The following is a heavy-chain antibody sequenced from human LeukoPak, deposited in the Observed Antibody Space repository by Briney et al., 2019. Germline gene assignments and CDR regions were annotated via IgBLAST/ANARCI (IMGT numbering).Heavy chain of an antibody. CDR1: GFTFSSYA. Sequence: GGSLRLSCAASGFTFSSYAMHWFRQAPGKGLEYVSAISSNGGSTYYANSVKGRFTISRDNSKNTLYLQMGSLRAEDMAVYYCARGSRYFDWLSGFDYWGQGTLVTVSS. J-gene: IGHJ4*02. D-gene: IGHD3-9*01. CDR2: ISSNGGST. CDR3: ARGSRYFDWLSGFDY. V-gene: IGHV3-64*01.